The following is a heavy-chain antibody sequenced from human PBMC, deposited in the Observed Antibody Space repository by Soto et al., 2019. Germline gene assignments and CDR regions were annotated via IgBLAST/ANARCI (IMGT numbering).Heavy chain of an antibody. D-gene: IGHD4-17*01. V-gene: IGHV3-66*01. Sequence: EVQLVESGGGLVQPGGSLRLSCAASGFIVSSNYMSWVRQAPGKGLEWVSVMYGGGGTNYADSVKGRFIVSRDSSKNTLFLQMNNLRAEDTAVYYCCVPSTVTINWFFDLWGRGTLVTVSS. CDR3: CVPSTVTINWFFDL. CDR1: GFIVSSNY. J-gene: IGHJ2*01. CDR2: MYGGGGT.